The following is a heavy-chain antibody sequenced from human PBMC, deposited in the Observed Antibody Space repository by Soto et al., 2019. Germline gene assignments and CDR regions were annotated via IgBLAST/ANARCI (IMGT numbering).Heavy chain of an antibody. D-gene: IGHD2-2*01. CDR2: IFSNDEK. CDR3: ARINYGVPAAILRWFDA. CDR1: GFSLSNARMG. J-gene: IGHJ5*02. V-gene: IGHV2-26*01. Sequence: QVTLKESGPVLVKPTETLTLTCTVSGFSLSNARMGVSWIRQSPGKALEWLAHIFSNDEKSYSTTLKNRLTSSKDTSNSQVVLTMTSMDPVDTATYCCARINYGVPAAILRWFDAWGQGTLVTVSS.